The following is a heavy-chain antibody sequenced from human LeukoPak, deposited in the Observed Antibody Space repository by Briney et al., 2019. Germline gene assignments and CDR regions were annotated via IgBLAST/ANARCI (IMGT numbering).Heavy chain of an antibody. CDR1: GRSFSGYY. D-gene: IGHD3-22*01. CDR2: IYTSGST. Sequence: SSETLSLTCAVYGRSFSGYYWSWIRQPAGKGLEWIGRIYTSGSTNYNPSLKSRGTMSVDTSNNQFSLKLSSVTAADTAVYYCARGKESSGYFYYFDYWGQGTLVTVSS. CDR3: ARGKESSGYFYYFDY. V-gene: IGHV4-59*10. J-gene: IGHJ4*02.